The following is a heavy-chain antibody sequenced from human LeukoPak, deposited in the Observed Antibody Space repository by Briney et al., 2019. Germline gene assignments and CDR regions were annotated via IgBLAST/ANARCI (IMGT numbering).Heavy chain of an antibody. V-gene: IGHV3-7*01. CDR2: MNIDGSEK. CDR3: ARDPVEWELLLDY. J-gene: IGHJ4*02. Sequence: GGSLRLSCAASGFTFSSYWMGWVRQAPGERLEWVANMNIDGSEKYYADSVKGRFTISRDNARNSVYLQMNSLRVEDTAVYYCARDPVEWELLLDYWGQGTLVTVSS. D-gene: IGHD1-26*01. CDR1: GFTFSSYW.